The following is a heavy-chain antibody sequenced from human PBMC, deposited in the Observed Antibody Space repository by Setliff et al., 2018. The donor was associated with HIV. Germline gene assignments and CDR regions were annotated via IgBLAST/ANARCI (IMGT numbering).Heavy chain of an antibody. J-gene: IGHJ5*02. D-gene: IGHD6-19*01. Sequence: ASVKVSCKASGYTFTNFGITWVRQVPGQGLEWMGWVNTNNDKTNYAQKFQGRVTMTTDRSTKTAYLDLGSLRPDDTAVYYCARDLYTSGWPNCFAPWGPGTLVTVSS. V-gene: IGHV1-18*01. CDR2: VNTNNDKT. CDR1: GYTFTNFG. CDR3: ARDLYTSGWPNCFAP.